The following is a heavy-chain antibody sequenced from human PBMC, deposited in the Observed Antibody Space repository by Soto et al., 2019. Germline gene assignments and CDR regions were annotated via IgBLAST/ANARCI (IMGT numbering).Heavy chain of an antibody. V-gene: IGHV1-69*04. J-gene: IGHJ5*02. D-gene: IGHD6-13*01. CDR2: IIPILGIA. CDR3: ARDVDFDPGYSSSWYGGNWFDP. Sequence: SVKVSCKASGGTFSSYTISWVRQAPGQGLEWMGRIIPILGIANYAQKFQGRVTITADKSTSTAYMELSSLRSEDTAVYYCARDVDFDPGYSSSWYGGNWFDPWGQGTLVTVSS. CDR1: GGTFSSYT.